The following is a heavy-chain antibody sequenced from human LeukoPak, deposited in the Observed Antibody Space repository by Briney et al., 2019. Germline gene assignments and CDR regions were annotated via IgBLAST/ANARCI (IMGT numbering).Heavy chain of an antibody. CDR2: ISTTGTTI. V-gene: IGHV3-48*02. CDR3: ARVWQDYSGVDY. CDR1: GFTFSAYH. J-gene: IGHJ4*02. Sequence: GSQRLSCAASGFTFSAYHINWVRQAPGKGLEWISYISTTGTTIHYADSVKGRFAISRDNAKSSLYLQMNSLRDEDTAVYYCARVWQDYSGVDYWGQGTLVTVSS. D-gene: IGHD2-21*01.